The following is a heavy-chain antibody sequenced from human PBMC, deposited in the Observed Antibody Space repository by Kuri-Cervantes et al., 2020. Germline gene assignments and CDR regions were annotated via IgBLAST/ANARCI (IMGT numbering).Heavy chain of an antibody. CDR1: GFTFSSYG. V-gene: IGHV3-33*01. J-gene: IGHJ4*02. D-gene: IGHD2-2*01. Sequence: GESLKISCAASGFTFSSYGMHWVRQAPGKGLEWVAVIWYDGSNKYYADSVKGRFTISRDNAKNSLYLQMNSLRAEDTAVYYCAREDCSSTSCYFDYWGQGTLVTVSS. CDR2: IWYDGSNK. CDR3: AREDCSSTSCYFDY.